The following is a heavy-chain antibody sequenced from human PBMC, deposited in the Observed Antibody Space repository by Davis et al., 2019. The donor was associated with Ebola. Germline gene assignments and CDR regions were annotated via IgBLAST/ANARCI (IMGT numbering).Heavy chain of an antibody. V-gene: IGHV4-59*12. CDR1: GGSINSYF. CDR2: IYITGST. D-gene: IGHD1-26*01. Sequence: MPSETLSLTCNVSGGSINSYFWSWIRQPPGKGLEWIGYIYITGSTNYNPSLKSRVTISVDTSKNQFSLKLSSVTAADTAVYYCARGSKWELLTFAFDYWGQGTLVTVSS. J-gene: IGHJ4*02. CDR3: ARGSKWELLTFAFDY.